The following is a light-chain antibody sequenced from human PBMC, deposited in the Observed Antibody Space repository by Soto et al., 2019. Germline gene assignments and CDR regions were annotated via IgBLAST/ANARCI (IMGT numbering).Light chain of an antibody. CDR3: QQYGSSPPWT. V-gene: IGKV3-20*01. CDR2: GAS. CDR1: QSVSSSY. Sequence: EIVLTQSPGTLSLSPGERATLSCRASQSVSSSYLSWYQQKPGQAPRLLIYGASSRATGIPDRFSGSGSVTDVTLAISRLEPEDVAVYYCQQYGSSPPWTFGQGNKVEIQ. J-gene: IGKJ1*01.